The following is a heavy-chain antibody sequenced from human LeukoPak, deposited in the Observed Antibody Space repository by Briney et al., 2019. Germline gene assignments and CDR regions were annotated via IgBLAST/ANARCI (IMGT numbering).Heavy chain of an antibody. CDR1: GFTFSSYA. D-gene: IGHD6-19*01. CDR3: AKGGTGWYGNWFDP. Sequence: PGGSLRLSCAASGFTFSSYAMSWVRQAPGKGLEWVSAISGSGDSTYYADSVKGRFTISRDNSKNTLYLQLNSLRAEATAVYYCAKGGTGWYGNWFDPWGQGTLVTVSS. V-gene: IGHV3-23*01. CDR2: ISGSGDST. J-gene: IGHJ5*02.